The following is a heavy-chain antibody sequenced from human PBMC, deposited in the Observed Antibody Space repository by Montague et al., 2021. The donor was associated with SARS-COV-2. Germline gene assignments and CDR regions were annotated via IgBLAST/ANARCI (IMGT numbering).Heavy chain of an antibody. CDR3: ARLGDGVVPSPILGVGPYYSYYYMDV. V-gene: IGHV4-34*01. CDR2: IHHGGST. D-gene: IGHD3-10*01. CDR1: GGSFSTYS. J-gene: IGHJ6*03. Sequence: ETLSLTCAVHGGSFSTYSWNWIRQPPGKGLEWIGEIHHGGSTNYNPSLKSRATISADTSKNQFSLKLTSVAAADTAVYYCARLGDGVVPSPILGVGPYYSYYYMDVWGKSTTVTVSS.